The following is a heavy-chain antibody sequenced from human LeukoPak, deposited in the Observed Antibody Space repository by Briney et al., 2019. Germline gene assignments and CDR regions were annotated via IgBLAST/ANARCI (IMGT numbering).Heavy chain of an antibody. CDR3: ARTYYYDSSGYLNGPNGAFDI. CDR2: INPNSGGT. J-gene: IGHJ3*02. V-gene: IGHV1-2*02. Sequence: ASVKVSCKASGYTFTGYYMHWVRQAPGQGLEWMGWINPNSGGTNYAQKFQGRVTMTRDTSISTAYMELSRLRSDDTAVYYCARTYYYDSSGYLNGPNGAFDIWGQGTMVTVSS. D-gene: IGHD3-22*01. CDR1: GYTFTGYY.